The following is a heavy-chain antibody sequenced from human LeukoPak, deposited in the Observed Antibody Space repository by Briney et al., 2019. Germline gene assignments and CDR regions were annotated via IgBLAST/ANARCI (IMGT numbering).Heavy chain of an antibody. CDR2: INPSGGST. CDR3: ASLARDGTDSSSVDY. D-gene: IGHD6-6*01. CDR1: GYTFTSYY. V-gene: IGHV1-46*01. J-gene: IGHJ4*02. Sequence: GASVKVSCKASGYTFTSYYMHWVRQAPGQGLELVGIINPSGGSTSYAHKFQGRVTMTRDTSTSTVYMELSSLRSEDTAVYYCASLARDGTDSSSVDYWGQGTLVTVSS.